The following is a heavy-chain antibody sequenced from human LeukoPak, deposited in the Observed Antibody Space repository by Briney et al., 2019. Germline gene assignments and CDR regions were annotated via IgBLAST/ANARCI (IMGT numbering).Heavy chain of an antibody. CDR3: ARDYSGYDSFGYYYYMDV. Sequence: GGSLRLSCAVSGFTFSSAWMTWVRQAPGKGLEWVAGIKEDGSETYYVDFVKGRFTVSRDNAKNSLYLQMNSLRAEDTAVYYCARDYSGYDSFGYYYYMDVWGKGTTVTVSS. CDR1: GFTFSSAW. CDR2: IKEDGSET. D-gene: IGHD5-12*01. V-gene: IGHV3-7*01. J-gene: IGHJ6*03.